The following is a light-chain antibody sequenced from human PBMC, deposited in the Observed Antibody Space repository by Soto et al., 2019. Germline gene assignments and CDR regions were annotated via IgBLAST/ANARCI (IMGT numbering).Light chain of an antibody. J-gene: IGKJ2*02. V-gene: IGKV1-5*03. CDR2: KTS. Sequence: DIQMTQSPSTLAASVGDRVTITCRARQSISSWLAWYQQKPGTAPKVLIYKTSNLQSGVPSRFSRSRSGTEFTLTISSLQPDDFATYYCQQYSSYPCTFGHGTKLEIK. CDR3: QQYSSYPCT. CDR1: QSISSW.